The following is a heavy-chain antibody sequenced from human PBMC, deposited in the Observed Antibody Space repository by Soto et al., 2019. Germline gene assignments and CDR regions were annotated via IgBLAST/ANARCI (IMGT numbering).Heavy chain of an antibody. CDR1: GYTFTGYY. CDR2: INPNSGGT. J-gene: IGHJ3*02. CDR3: ARWYSDDRSGSHAFDI. V-gene: IGHV1-2*04. D-gene: IGHD3-22*01. Sequence: ASVKVSCKASGYTFTGYYMHWVRQAPGQGLEWMGWINPNSGGTNYAQKFQGWVTMTRDTSISTAYMELSRLRSNDTAVYYCARWYSDDRSGSHAFDIWGQGTMVTVSS.